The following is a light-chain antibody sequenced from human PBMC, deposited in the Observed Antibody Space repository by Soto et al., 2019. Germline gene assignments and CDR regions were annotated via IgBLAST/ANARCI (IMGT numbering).Light chain of an antibody. Sequence: DIQMTQSPSTLSASVGDRVTITCRASQSISNWLAWYQQKPGKAPKLLIFDASTLESGVPSRFSGGGSGTEFTLTISGLQPDDFATYYCQQYNNYCTFGQGTKLEIQ. J-gene: IGKJ2*01. CDR1: QSISNW. V-gene: IGKV1-5*01. CDR3: QQYNNYCT. CDR2: DAS.